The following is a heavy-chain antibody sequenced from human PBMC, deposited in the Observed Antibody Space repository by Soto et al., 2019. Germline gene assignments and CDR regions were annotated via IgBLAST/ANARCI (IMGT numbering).Heavy chain of an antibody. CDR2: IDWDDFK. V-gene: IGHV2-70*11. CDR3: AQTRTTKCAASYDS. J-gene: IGHJ4*02. CDR1: GFSLATSGMC. D-gene: IGHD4-17*01. Sequence: SGPTLGEPTQTLTLTCTFSGFSLATSGMCVTWLRQPPGKALEWLVRIDWDDFKYYSTSLRARLTISKDTSKSQVFLTMTNVDPVDTATYYCAQTRTTKCAASYDSWGQGTLVTVSS.